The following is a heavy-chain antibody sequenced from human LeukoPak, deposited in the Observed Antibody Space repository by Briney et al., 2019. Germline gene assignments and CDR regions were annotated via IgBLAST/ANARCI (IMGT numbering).Heavy chain of an antibody. CDR2: IYYSGIT. J-gene: IGHJ4*02. D-gene: IGHD6-19*01. CDR1: GGSISSSSYY. Sequence: SETLSLTCTVSGGSISSSSYYWGWIRQPPGKGLEWIGSIYYSGITYDNPSLKSRVTISVDTSRDQFSLKLRSLIAADTAVYYCARIGMAGIRKYSFDYWGQGILVTVSS. V-gene: IGHV4-39*01. CDR3: ARIGMAGIRKYSFDY.